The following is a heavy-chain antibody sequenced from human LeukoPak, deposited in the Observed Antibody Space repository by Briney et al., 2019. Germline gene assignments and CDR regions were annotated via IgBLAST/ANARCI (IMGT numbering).Heavy chain of an antibody. Sequence: SETLSLTCTVSGGSISSYYWSWIRQPAGKGLEWIGRIYISGSGSTNYNPSLKSRVTMSVDTSKNQFSLKLSSVTAADTAVYYCARDQEVIGVWGSYRYSYFDYWGQGTLVTVSS. CDR1: GGSISSYY. CDR3: ARDQEVIGVWGSYRYSYFDY. V-gene: IGHV4-4*07. J-gene: IGHJ4*02. CDR2: IYISGSGST. D-gene: IGHD3-16*02.